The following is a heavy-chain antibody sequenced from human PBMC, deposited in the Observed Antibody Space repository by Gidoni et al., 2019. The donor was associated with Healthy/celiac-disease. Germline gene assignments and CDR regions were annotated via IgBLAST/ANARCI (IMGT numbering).Heavy chain of an antibody. CDR2: ISWNSGSI. CDR3: ARAKAVAGTIYFDY. D-gene: IGHD6-19*01. J-gene: IGHJ4*02. V-gene: IGHV3-9*01. CDR1: GFTFADYA. Sequence: EVQLVESGGGLVQPGRSLRLSCSASGFTFADYAMHWVRQAPGKGLEWVSGISWNSGSIGYADSVKGRFTISRDNAKNSLYLQMNSLRAEDTALYYCARAKAVAGTIYFDYWGQGTLVTVSS.